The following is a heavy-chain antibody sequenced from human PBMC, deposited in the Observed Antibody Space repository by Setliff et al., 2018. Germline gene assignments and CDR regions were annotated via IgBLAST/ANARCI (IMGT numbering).Heavy chain of an antibody. D-gene: IGHD2-2*01. Sequence: ASVKVSCKASGYIFTSYGFSWVRQAPGQGLEWMGWISTYNGKTNYARRFQGRVTMTIDTPTSTAYMELRSLRSDDTAVYYCARGPPDFVVVPAAAKFDYWGQGTLVTVSS. CDR2: ISTYNGKT. V-gene: IGHV1-18*01. CDR3: ARGPPDFVVVPAAAKFDY. CDR1: GYIFTSYG. J-gene: IGHJ4*02.